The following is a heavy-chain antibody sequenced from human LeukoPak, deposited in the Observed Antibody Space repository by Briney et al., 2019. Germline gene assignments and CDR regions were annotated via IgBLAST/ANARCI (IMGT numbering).Heavy chain of an antibody. CDR3: AREPFTIFGVVIPESPFDY. D-gene: IGHD3-3*01. V-gene: IGHV3-21*01. J-gene: IGHJ4*02. Sequence: GGSLRLSCAASGFTFSSYSMNWVRQAPGKGLEWVSSISSSSSYIYYADSVKGRFTISRDNAKNSLYLQMNSLRAEDTAVYYCAREPFTIFGVVIPESPFDYWGQGTLVTVSS. CDR1: GFTFSSYS. CDR2: ISSSSSYI.